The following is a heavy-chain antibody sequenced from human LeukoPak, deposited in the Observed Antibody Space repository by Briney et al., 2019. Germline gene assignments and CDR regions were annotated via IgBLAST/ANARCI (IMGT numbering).Heavy chain of an antibody. J-gene: IGHJ4*02. CDR2: VHLDGRT. Sequence: SETLSLTCGVSGGSVSSTNWWPWIRQPPGKGLEWIGEVHLDGRTNFNPSLKSRLTMSVDLSENHVSLKLTSVTAADTAVYYCAREGGFYRPLDYSGQGTLVTVSS. CDR3: AREGGFYRPLDY. D-gene: IGHD6-25*01. V-gene: IGHV4-4*02. CDR1: GGSVSSTNW.